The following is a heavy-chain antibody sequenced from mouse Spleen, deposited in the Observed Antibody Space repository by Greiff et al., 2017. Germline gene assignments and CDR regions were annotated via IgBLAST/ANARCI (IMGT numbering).Heavy chain of an antibody. CDR3: ARYYYGASDY. CDR2: ISYSGST. J-gene: IGHJ2*01. V-gene: IGHV3-2*02. CDR1: GYSITSDYA. Sequence: EVKLMESGPGLVKPSQSLSLTCTVTGYSITSDYAWNWIRQFPGNKLEWMGYISYSGSTSYNPSLKSRISITRDTSKNQFFLQLNSVTTEDTATYYCARYYYGASDYWGQGTTLTVSS. D-gene: IGHD1-1*01.